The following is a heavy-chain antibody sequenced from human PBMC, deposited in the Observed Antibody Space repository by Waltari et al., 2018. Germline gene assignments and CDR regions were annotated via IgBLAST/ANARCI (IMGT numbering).Heavy chain of an antibody. CDR1: GGSISRCC. J-gene: IGHJ5*02. CDR2: IYYSGST. Sequence: QGHLQESGPGLVKPSETLSLTCTVSGGSISRCCCCWIRQPHGKGLEWIGYIYYSGSTNYNPSLKSRVTISVDTSKNQFSLKLSSVTAADTAVYYCARTIVVVPAAMIGWFDPWGQGTLVTVSS. CDR3: ARTIVVVPAAMIGWFDP. V-gene: IGHV4-59*01. D-gene: IGHD2-2*01.